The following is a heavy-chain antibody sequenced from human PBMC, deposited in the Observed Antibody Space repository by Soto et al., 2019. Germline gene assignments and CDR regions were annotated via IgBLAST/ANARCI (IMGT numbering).Heavy chain of an antibody. Sequence: QVQLQESGPGLVKPSQTLSLTCIVSGGSISNVNDCWSWIRQRPDKGMEWIGHIYTGGSIYNNPSLSMRVTISVDTSKNHSSMPIISVSAADTAVYYWARVRSGDKVDYWGQGTLVSVSS. CDR1: GGSISNVNDC. D-gene: IGHD7-27*01. V-gene: IGHV4-30-4*01. J-gene: IGHJ4*01. CDR3: ARVRSGDKVDY. CDR2: IYTGGSI.